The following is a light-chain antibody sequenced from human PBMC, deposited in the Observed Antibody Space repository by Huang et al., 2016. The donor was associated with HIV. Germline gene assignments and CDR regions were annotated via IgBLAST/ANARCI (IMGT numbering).Light chain of an antibody. J-gene: IGKJ2*01. CDR3: QQYGSSPYT. V-gene: IGKV3-20*01. CDR1: QSVSSSD. CDR2: GAS. Sequence: EIVLTQSPGTLSLSPGERATLSCRASQSVSSSDLAWYQQKPGQAPRRLIYGASSRATGSTYGLSGSGSGTEFTLTISRLEPEDFAVYYCQQYGSSPYTFGQGTKLEIK.